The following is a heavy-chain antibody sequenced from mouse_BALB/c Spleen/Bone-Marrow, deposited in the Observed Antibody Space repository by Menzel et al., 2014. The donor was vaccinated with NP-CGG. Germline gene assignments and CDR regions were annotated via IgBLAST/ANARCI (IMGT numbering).Heavy chain of an antibody. CDR3: ARGRTAY. J-gene: IGHJ3*01. Sequence: VQLQQSGPELLKPGASVKISCKTSGYTFTDYTLHWVKQSHGKSLEWIGGVNPNIGGTNYNQKFKGKATLTLDKSSSTAYMELRSLTSGDSAVYYCARGRTAYWGQGTLVTVSA. CDR2: VNPNIGGT. V-gene: IGHV1-18*01. CDR1: GYTFTDYT.